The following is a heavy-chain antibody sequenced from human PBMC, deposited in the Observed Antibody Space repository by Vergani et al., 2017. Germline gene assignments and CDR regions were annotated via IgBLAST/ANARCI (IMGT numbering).Heavy chain of an antibody. Sequence: QVQLVESGGGVVQPGRSLRLSCAASGFTFSSYGMHWVRQAPGKGLEWVAVISYDGSNKYYADSVKGRFTISRDNSKNTLYLQMNSLRAEDTAVYYCAKDKGLESDYNYYYMDVWGKGTTVTVSS. CDR1: GFTFSSYG. CDR2: ISYDGSNK. J-gene: IGHJ6*03. CDR3: AKDKGLESDYNYYYMDV. V-gene: IGHV3-30*18. D-gene: IGHD5-12*01.